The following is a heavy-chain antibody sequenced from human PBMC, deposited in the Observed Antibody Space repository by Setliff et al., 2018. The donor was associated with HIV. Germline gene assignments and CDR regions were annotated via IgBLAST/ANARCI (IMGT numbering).Heavy chain of an antibody. CDR3: VGGRGGFFDEPFDM. J-gene: IGHJ3*02. V-gene: IGHV1-3*01. CDR2: INAAISHT. CDR1: GYSFSSYA. D-gene: IGHD3-16*01. Sequence: GASVKVSRKASGYSFSSYAIHWVRQAAGQSPEWLGWINAAISHTRYSPKFQVRVTLTTDTSAGTIHMEMRSLRSEDTAVYHCVGGRGGFFDEPFDMWGPGTRVT.